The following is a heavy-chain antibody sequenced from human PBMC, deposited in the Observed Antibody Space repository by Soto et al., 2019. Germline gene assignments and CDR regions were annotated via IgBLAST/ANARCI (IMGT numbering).Heavy chain of an antibody. CDR3: AKAGDWNYVFDF. V-gene: IGHV1-2*02. Sequence: ASVKVSCKTSGYTFSGFYIHWVRQAPGQGLESMGWIYPDSGGTDYAQKFQGRVTMTRDTSISTAYMELSRLRSDDTALYYCAKAGDWNYVFDFWGQGTSVTVSS. D-gene: IGHD1-7*01. CDR2: IYPDSGGT. CDR1: GYTFSGFY. J-gene: IGHJ4*02.